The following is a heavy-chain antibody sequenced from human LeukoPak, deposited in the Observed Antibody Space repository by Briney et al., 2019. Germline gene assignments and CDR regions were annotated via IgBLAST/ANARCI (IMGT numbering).Heavy chain of an antibody. CDR3: AELGITMIGGV. D-gene: IGHD3-10*02. V-gene: IGHV3-23*01. Sequence: GGSLRLSCAASGFTFSSYAMSWVRQAPGKGLEWVSAISGSGGRTYYVDSVKGRFTISRDNSKNTLYLQMNSLRAEDTAVYYCAELGITMIGGVWGKGTTVTISS. CDR2: ISGSGGRT. J-gene: IGHJ6*04. CDR1: GFTFSSYA.